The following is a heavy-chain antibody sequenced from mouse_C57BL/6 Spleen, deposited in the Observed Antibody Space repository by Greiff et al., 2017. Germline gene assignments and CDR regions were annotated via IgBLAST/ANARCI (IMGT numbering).Heavy chain of an antibody. V-gene: IGHV1-18*01. CDR1: GYTFTDYN. Sequence: VQLQQSGPELVKPGASVKIPCKASGYTFTDYNMDWVKQSHGKSLEWIGDRNPNNGGTIYNQKFKGKATLTVDKSSSTAYMELRSLTSEVTAGYYCARDDNWYFDVWGTGTTVTVSS. J-gene: IGHJ1*03. D-gene: IGHD2-3*01. CDR2: RNPNNGGT. CDR3: ARDDNWYFDV.